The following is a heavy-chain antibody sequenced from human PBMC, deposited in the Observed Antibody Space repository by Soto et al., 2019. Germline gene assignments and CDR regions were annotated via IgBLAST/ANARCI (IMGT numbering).Heavy chain of an antibody. D-gene: IGHD6-13*01. CDR3: ARGRRLTLAAAAYNWFDP. CDR2: INHSGST. J-gene: IGHJ5*02. V-gene: IGHV4-34*01. Sequence: QVQLQQWGAGLLKPSETLSLTCAVYGGSFSGYYWSWIRQPPGKGLEWIGEINHSGSTNYNPSLKSRVTISVDTSKNQFTLKLSSVTAADTAVYYCARGRRLTLAAAAYNWFDPWGQGTLVTVSS. CDR1: GGSFSGYY.